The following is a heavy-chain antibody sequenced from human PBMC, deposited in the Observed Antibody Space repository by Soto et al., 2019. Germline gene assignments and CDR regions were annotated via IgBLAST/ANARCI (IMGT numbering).Heavy chain of an antibody. D-gene: IGHD6-6*01. CDR3: AKDLTSSGLDY. CDR1: GFTVSSKY. V-gene: IGHV3-30*18. Sequence: GSLRLSCAASGFTVSSKYMSWVRQAPGKGLEWVAVISYDGSNKYYADSVKGRFTISRDNSKNTLYLQMNSLRAEDTAVYYCAKDLTSSGLDYWGQGTLVTVSS. CDR2: ISYDGSNK. J-gene: IGHJ4*02.